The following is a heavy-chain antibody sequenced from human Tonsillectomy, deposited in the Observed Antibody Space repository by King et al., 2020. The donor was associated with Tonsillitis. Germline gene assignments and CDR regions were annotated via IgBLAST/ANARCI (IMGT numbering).Heavy chain of an antibody. CDR3: AKALSPGTYYYGSRRPQNYYSGMDV. V-gene: IGHV3-23*04. Sequence: EVQLVESGGGLVQPGGSLRLSCAASGFTFSTYGMTWVRKAPGKGLEWVSSISGSGGTTYNADSVKGRFTISRDNSKNTLFLQMNSLRAEDTAVYYCAKALSPGTYYYGSRRPQNYYSGMDVWGQGTTVTVSS. J-gene: IGHJ6*02. CDR2: ISGSGGTT. D-gene: IGHD3-10*01. CDR1: GFTFSTYG.